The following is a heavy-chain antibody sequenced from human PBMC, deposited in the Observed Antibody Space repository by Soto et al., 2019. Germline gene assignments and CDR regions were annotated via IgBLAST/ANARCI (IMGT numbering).Heavy chain of an antibody. CDR3: AREGDYADLTY. CDR1: GGSISSYY. V-gene: IGHV4-59*01. Sequence: SETLSLTCTVSGGSISSYYWSWIRQPPGKGLDWIGYIYYSGSTNYNPSLKSRVTISVDTSKNQFSLKLSSVTAADTAVYYCAREGDYADLTYWGQGTLVTVSS. D-gene: IGHD4-17*01. CDR2: IYYSGST. J-gene: IGHJ4*02.